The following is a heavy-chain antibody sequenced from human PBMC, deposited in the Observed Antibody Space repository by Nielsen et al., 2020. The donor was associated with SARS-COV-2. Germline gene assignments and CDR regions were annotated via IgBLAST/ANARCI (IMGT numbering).Heavy chain of an antibody. V-gene: IGHV3-9*01. CDR2: ISWNSGSI. CDR3: ADLWSGYPY. D-gene: IGHD3-3*01. CDR1: GFTFDDYA. J-gene: IGHJ4*02. Sequence: GGSLRLSCAASGFTFDDYAMHWVRQAPGKGLEWVSGISWNSGSISYADSVKGRFTISRDNAKNSLYLQMNSLRAEDTAIYYCADLWSGYPYWGQGALVTVSS.